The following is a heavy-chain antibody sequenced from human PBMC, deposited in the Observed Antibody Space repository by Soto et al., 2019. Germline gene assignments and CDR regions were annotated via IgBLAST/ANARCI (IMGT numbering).Heavy chain of an antibody. CDR3: ERAPNNYKQYDFLTGYYNAPEDNWFDP. D-gene: IGHD3-9*01. CDR1: GYSFTSYW. CDR2: IYPGDSDT. Sequence: GESLKISCKGSGYSFTSYWIAWVRQMPGKGLEWMGIIYPGDSDTRYSPSFQGQVTISADKSISTAYLQWSSLKASDTAMYYCERAPNNYKQYDFLTGYYNAPEDNWFDPWGQGTLVTVSS. J-gene: IGHJ5*02. V-gene: IGHV5-51*01.